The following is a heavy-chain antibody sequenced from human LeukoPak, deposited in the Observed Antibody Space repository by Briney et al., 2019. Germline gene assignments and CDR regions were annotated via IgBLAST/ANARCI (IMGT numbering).Heavy chain of an antibody. CDR3: ARTIAQYSNTSLYYYYGLDV. J-gene: IGHJ6*02. CDR2: ISAGSEDS. CDR1: GFTFGGYA. V-gene: IGHV3-23*01. Sequence: SGGSLRLSCTASGFTFGGYAMSWVRQAPGKGLEWVSSISAGSEDSYYADSVKGRFTISRDNSESTLYLQMNSLRADDTAVYYCARTIAQYSNTSLYYYYGLDVWGQGTTVTVSS. D-gene: IGHD1-7*01.